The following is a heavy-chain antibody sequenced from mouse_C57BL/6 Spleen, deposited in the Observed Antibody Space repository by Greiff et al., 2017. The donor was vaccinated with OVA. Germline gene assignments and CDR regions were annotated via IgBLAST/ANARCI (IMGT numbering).Heavy chain of an antibody. CDR2: INPNNGGT. V-gene: IGHV1-22*01. Sequence: EVKLQESGPELVKPGASVKMSCKASGYTFTDYNMHWVKQSHGKSLEWIGYINPNNGGTSYNQKFKGKATLTVNKSSSTAYMELRSLTSEDSAVYYCARDDGYVYYFDYWGQGTTLTVSS. CDR3: ARDDGYVYYFDY. CDR1: GYTFTDYN. J-gene: IGHJ2*01. D-gene: IGHD2-3*01.